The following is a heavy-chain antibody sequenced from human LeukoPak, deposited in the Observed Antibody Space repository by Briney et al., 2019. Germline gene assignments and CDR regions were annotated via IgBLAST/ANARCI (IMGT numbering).Heavy chain of an antibody. V-gene: IGHV3-30*03. CDR2: ISYDGSNK. J-gene: IGHJ4*02. CDR3: AREGDEYYGSGSYKY. CDR1: GFTFSNYG. D-gene: IGHD3-10*01. Sequence: PGGSLRLSCAASGFTFSNYGMHWVRQAPGKGLEWVSFISYDGSNKYYADSVKGRFTISRDNSKNTLYLQMISLRTEDTAVYYCAREGDEYYGSGSYKYWGQGTLVTVSS.